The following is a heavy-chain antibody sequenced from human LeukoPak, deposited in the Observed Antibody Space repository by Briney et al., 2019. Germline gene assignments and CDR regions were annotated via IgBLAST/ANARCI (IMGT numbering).Heavy chain of an antibody. D-gene: IGHD3-22*01. Sequence: SGPTLVKPTQTLTLTCTFSGFSLSTSGVGVGWIRQPPGKALEWLALNYWDDDKRYSPSLKSRLTITKDTSKNQVVLTMTNMDPVDTATYYCVPYYYDSSGYRTGFDYWGQGTLVTVSS. CDR1: GFSLSTSGVG. CDR2: NYWDDDK. V-gene: IGHV2-5*02. CDR3: VPYYYDSSGYRTGFDY. J-gene: IGHJ4*02.